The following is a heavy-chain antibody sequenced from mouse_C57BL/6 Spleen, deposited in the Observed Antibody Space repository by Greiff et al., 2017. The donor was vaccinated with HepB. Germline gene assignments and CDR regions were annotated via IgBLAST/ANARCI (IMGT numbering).Heavy chain of an antibody. D-gene: IGHD2-4*01. CDR2: IYPGSGST. J-gene: IGHJ3*01. CDR3: ARGNYYDYDLAGFAY. Sequence: QVQLQQPGAELVKPGASVKMSCKASGYTFTSYWITWVKQRPGQGLEWIGDIYPGSGSTNSNEKFKIKATITVDTSSIAAYMQLSSLTSEDSADYYCARGNYYDYDLAGFAYWGQVTLVTVS. V-gene: IGHV1-55*01. CDR1: GYTFTSYW.